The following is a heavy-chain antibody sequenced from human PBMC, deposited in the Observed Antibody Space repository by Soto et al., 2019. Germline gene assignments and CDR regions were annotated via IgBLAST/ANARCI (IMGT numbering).Heavy chain of an antibody. CDR3: VRSEGAAVIVWFDT. V-gene: IGHV3-23*01. CDR2: ISGNGVNT. D-gene: IGHD6-13*01. CDR1: GFSFSNYA. J-gene: IGHJ5*02. Sequence: EVQLLESGGGLIQPGGSLRLSCAASGFSFSNYAMAWVRQAPGKGLEWVSGISGNGVNTHYADAVKGRFTISRDNSQTTLFLQMVNLRVDDTAQYYCVRSEGAAVIVWFDTWGQGTPVTVSS.